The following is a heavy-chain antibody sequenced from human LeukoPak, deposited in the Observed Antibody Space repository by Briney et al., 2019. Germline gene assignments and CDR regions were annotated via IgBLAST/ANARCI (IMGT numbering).Heavy chain of an antibody. V-gene: IGHV1-46*01. J-gene: IGHJ4*02. CDR3: ARTVTTSSYYFDY. CDR1: GYTFIRYY. Sequence: ASVKVSCKASGYTFIRYYMHWVRQAPGQGLEWMGIINPSGGSTSYAQKLRGRVTMTTDTSTSTAYMDLRSLRSDDTALYYCARTVTTSSYYFDYWGQGTLVTVSS. D-gene: IGHD4-17*01. CDR2: INPSGGST.